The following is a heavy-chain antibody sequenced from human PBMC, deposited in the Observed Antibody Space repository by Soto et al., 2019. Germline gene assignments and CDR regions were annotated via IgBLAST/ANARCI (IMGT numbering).Heavy chain of an antibody. V-gene: IGHV4-30-4*01. Sequence: QVQLQESGPGLVKPSQTLSLTCTVSGGSISSGDYYWSWIRQPPGKGLEWIGYIYYSGSTYYNPSLKSRVTISVDTSKNQFSLKLSSVTAADTAVYYCARERGGAYYYDSSGYPPLNYGMDVWGQGTTVTVSS. CDR3: ARERGGAYYYDSSGYPPLNYGMDV. CDR1: GGSISSGDYY. CDR2: IYYSGST. D-gene: IGHD3-22*01. J-gene: IGHJ6*02.